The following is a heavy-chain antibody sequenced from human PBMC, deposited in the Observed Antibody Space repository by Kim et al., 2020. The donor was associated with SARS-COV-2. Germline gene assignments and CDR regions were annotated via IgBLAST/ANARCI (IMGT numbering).Heavy chain of an antibody. D-gene: IGHD2-2*01. CDR3: ARTISSSSQAFDI. J-gene: IGHJ3*02. Sequence: YSPSLKSRVTISVDTSQNQFSLKLSSVTAADTAVYYCARTISSSSQAFDIWGQGTMVTVSS. V-gene: IGHV4-59*01.